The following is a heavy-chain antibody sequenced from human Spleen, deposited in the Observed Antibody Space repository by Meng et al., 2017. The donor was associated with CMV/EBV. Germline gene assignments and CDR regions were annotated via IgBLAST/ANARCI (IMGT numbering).Heavy chain of an antibody. V-gene: IGHV3-23*01. CDR3: AKGITIFGVVNKYYYYGMDV. CDR1: GFTFSSYA. Sequence: GESLKISCAASGFTFSSYAVSWVRQAPGEGLEWVSAISGSGSSTYYADSVKGRFTISRDNSKNTLYLQMNSLRAEDTAVYYCAKGITIFGVVNKYYYYGMDVWGQGTTVPSP. J-gene: IGHJ6*02. CDR2: ISGSGSST. D-gene: IGHD3-3*01.